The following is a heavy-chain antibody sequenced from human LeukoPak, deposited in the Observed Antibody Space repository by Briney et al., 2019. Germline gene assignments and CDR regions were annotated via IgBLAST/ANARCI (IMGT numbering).Heavy chain of an antibody. J-gene: IGHJ4*02. Sequence: PGGSLRLSCVASGFTFNNYAMSWVRQAPGKGLEWVAGIGGSGGGTYYADSVKGRLTISRDNSRNTLYLQMNSLRAEDTAVYYCAKDRVLRYFDWLLPDFDYWGQGTRVTVSS. V-gene: IGHV3-23*01. CDR3: AKDRVLRYFDWLLPDFDY. D-gene: IGHD3-9*01. CDR2: IGGSGGGT. CDR1: GFTFNNYA.